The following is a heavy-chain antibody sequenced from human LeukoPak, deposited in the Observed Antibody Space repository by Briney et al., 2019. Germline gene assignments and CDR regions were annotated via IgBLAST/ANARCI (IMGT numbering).Heavy chain of an antibody. CDR3: ARDRWINYYYGMDV. CDR2: IYPRDGST. D-gene: IGHD2-2*03. CDR1: GYTFTSNY. J-gene: IGHJ6*02. V-gene: IGHV1-46*01. Sequence: ASVKVSCKASGYTFTSNYIHWVRQAPGQGLEWMGMIYPRDGSTSYAQKFQGRVTMTTDTSTSTAYMELRSLRSDDTAVYYCARDRWINYYYGMDVWGQGTTVTVSS.